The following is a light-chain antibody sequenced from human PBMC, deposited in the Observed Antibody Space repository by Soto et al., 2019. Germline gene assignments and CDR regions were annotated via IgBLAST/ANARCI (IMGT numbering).Light chain of an antibody. CDR3: GSWDSSQRAYV. Sequence: HSVLTQPPSVSAAPGQKVTISCSGSSSNIGGNSVSWYQQLPGTAPKLLIYDDNKRPSGIPDRFSGSKSGTSATLGITGFQAADEADYYCGSWDSSQRAYVFGTGTKV. J-gene: IGLJ1*01. CDR2: DDN. V-gene: IGLV1-51*01. CDR1: SSNIGGNS.